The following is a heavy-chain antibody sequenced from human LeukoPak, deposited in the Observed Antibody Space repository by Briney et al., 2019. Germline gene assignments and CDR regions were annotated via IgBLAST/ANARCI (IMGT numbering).Heavy chain of an antibody. Sequence: GGSLRLSCAASGFTFSSYEMNWVRQAPGKGLEWVSYISSSGSTMYYADSVKGRFTISRDNAKNSLYLQMNSLRAEDTAVYYCARGLLRGYYDSSGYYVYWGQGTLVTVSS. J-gene: IGHJ4*02. CDR1: GFTFSSYE. V-gene: IGHV3-48*03. D-gene: IGHD3-22*01. CDR2: ISSSGSTM. CDR3: ARGLLRGYYDSSGYYVY.